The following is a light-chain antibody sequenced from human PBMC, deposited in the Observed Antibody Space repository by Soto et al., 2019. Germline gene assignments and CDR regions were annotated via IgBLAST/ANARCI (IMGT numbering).Light chain of an antibody. CDR2: GAS. J-gene: IGKJ5*01. Sequence: EIIMTQSPATLSVSPGEVVTLSCRASQTVRTRLAWYKQKPGQAPSLLILGASTRATGIPDRFSGSGSGTEFTLTISSLQSEDAAIYHCQQYDRWPRTTFGQGTRL. CDR1: QTVRTR. CDR3: QQYDRWPRTT. V-gene: IGKV3-15*01.